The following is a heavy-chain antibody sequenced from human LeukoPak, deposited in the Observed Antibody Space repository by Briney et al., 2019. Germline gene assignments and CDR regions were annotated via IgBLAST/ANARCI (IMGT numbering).Heavy chain of an antibody. J-gene: IGHJ5*02. CDR3: ARVVDDILTGYSPNYFAP. Sequence: PSETLSLTCTVSGGSISSGSYYWSWIRQPAGKGLEWIGRIYTSGSTNYNPSLKSRIAISVDTSKNKFSLKLSSVTAADTAVYYCARVVDDILTGYSPNYFAPWGQGTLVTVSS. V-gene: IGHV4-61*02. D-gene: IGHD3-9*01. CDR1: GGSISSGSYY. CDR2: IYTSGST.